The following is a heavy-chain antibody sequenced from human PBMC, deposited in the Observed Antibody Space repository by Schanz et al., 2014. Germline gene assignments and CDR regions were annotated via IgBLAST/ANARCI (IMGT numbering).Heavy chain of an antibody. CDR3: AKGRGGTSSEGLDQYYGMDV. J-gene: IGHJ6*02. CDR2: ISHNSHYT. V-gene: IGHV3-11*06. Sequence: VHLVESGGGLVKPGGSLRLSCAASGFTFSDYYMSWIRQAPGKGLEWVSYISHNSHYTNYADSVKGRFTISRDNSKNMLYLQMNSLRGEDTAVYFCAKGRGGTSSEGLDQYYGMDVWGQGTTVTVSS. CDR1: GFTFSDYY. D-gene: IGHD6-6*01.